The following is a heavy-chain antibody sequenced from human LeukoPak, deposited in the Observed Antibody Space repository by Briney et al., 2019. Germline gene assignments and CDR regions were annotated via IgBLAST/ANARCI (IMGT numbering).Heavy chain of an antibody. CDR2: IIPILDIT. J-gene: IGHJ6*02. CDR3: ARGFDYYDSSGYHPPDV. CDR1: GGTFSTYA. Sequence: SVKVSCKASGGTFSTYAISWVRQAPGQGLEWLGRIIPILDITSYAQKFQDRVTIIADKSTSTAYMELSSLRSEDTAVYYCARGFDYYDSSGYHPPDVWGQGTTVTVSS. V-gene: IGHV1-69*04. D-gene: IGHD3-22*01.